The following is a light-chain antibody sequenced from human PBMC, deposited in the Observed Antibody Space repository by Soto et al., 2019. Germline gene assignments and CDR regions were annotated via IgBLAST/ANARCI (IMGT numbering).Light chain of an antibody. CDR3: SSFRVSHPYV. CDR2: EVS. J-gene: IGLJ1*01. Sequence: QSVLTQPASVSGPPGQSITISCTGTSSDVGAYNYVSWYQQHPGKAPKLMIYEVSNRPSGVSNRFSGSKSGNTASLTISGLQAEDEADYYCSSFRVSHPYVFGTGTKVTVL. CDR1: SSDVGAYNY. V-gene: IGLV2-14*01.